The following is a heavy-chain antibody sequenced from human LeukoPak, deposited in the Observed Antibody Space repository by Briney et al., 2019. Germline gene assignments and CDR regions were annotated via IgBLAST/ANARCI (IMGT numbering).Heavy chain of an antibody. CDR1: GFTFDDYS. J-gene: IGHJ5*02. Sequence: GGSLRLSCAVSGFTFDDYSMHWVRQAPGKGLEWVSGISWNSGRIGYADSVKGRFSTSRDNAKNPLYMQMNSVRAEHTALYDCAKYHWFDPWGQGTLVTVSS. V-gene: IGHV3-9*01. CDR2: ISWNSGRI. CDR3: AKYHWFDP.